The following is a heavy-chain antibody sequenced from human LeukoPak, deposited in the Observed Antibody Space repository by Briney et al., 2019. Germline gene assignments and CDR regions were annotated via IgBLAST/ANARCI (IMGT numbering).Heavy chain of an antibody. D-gene: IGHD3-10*01. V-gene: IGHV4-39*01. CDR3: ARVVRGGRDY. CDR1: GFSISSTNYY. CDR2: IYYSGST. J-gene: IGHJ4*02. Sequence: PSETLSLTCTVSGFSISSTNYYWAWIRQPPGKGREWIGTIYYSGSTYYNSSLKSRVTISVDTPKNQFSLKLSSVTAADPAVYYCARVVRGGRDYWGQGPLVTVSS.